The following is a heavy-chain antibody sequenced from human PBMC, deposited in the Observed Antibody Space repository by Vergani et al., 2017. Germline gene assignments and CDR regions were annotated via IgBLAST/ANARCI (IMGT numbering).Heavy chain of an antibody. D-gene: IGHD2-2*02. Sequence: QVQLVESGGGLVKPGGSLRLSCAASGFTFSDYHMSWIRQAPGKGLEWVSYISSSGSTIYYADSVKGRFTISRDNAKNSLYLQMNSLRAEDTAVYYCARPMRLGYCSSTSCYTGAFDIWGQGTMVTVSS. V-gene: IGHV3-11*01. CDR1: GFTFSDYH. CDR2: ISSSGSTI. J-gene: IGHJ3*02. CDR3: ARPMRLGYCSSTSCYTGAFDI.